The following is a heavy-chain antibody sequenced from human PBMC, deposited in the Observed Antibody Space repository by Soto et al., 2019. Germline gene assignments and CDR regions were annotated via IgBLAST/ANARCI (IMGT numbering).Heavy chain of an antibody. D-gene: IGHD5-18*01. CDR1: GVSIGSHDW. CDR2: SHQSGNT. J-gene: IGHJ4*02. V-gene: IGHV4-4*02. CDR3: ATRDTGRVY. Sequence: PSETLSLTCAVSGVSIGSHDWWTWVRQPPGKGLEWIGESHQSGNTNYNSSLESRVTISLDKSKNHFSLQLSSVTVADTAVYYCATRDTGRVYWGQGTLVTVSS.